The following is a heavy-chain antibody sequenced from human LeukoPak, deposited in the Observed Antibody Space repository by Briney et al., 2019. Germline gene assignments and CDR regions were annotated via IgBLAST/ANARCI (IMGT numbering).Heavy chain of an antibody. V-gene: IGHV4-34*01. CDR1: GGSFSGYY. CDR2: INHSGST. Sequence: SETLSLTCAVYGGSFSGYYWSWIRQPPGKGLEWIGEINHSGSTNYNPSLKSRVTISVDTSKNQFSLKLSSVTAADTAVYYCARGSGGGSCYSRVHAGWFDPWGQGTLVTVSS. D-gene: IGHD2-15*01. J-gene: IGHJ5*02. CDR3: ARGSGGGSCYSRVHAGWFDP.